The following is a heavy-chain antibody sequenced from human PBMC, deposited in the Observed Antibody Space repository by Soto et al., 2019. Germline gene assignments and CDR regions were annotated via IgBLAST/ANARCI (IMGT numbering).Heavy chain of an antibody. CDR2: IYYSGST. V-gene: IGHV4-31*03. D-gene: IGHD2-2*01. J-gene: IGHJ6*02. CDR3: ARDRRDQLPFHGMDV. Sequence: QVQLQESGPGLVKPSQTLSLTCTVSGGSISSGGYYWSWIRQHPGKGLAWIGYIYYSGSTYSNPSLKSRVTISVDTSKNQSSLKLSSVTAADTAVYYCARDRRDQLPFHGMDVWGQGTTVTVSS. CDR1: GGSISSGGYY.